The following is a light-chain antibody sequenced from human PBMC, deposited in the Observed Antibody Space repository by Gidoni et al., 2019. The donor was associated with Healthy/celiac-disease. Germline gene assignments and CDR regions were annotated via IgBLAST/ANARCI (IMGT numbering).Light chain of an antibody. CDR3: MQALQTPYT. CDR2: LGS. V-gene: IGKV2-28*01. J-gene: IGKJ2*01. Sequence: IAMTQSPLSLPVTPGEPASSSCRSSQSLLHSNGYNDLDWYLQKPGQCPQILIYLGSNRASGVPDRVSGSGTDTDFTLKISRVEAEDVGVYYCMQALQTPYTFGQGTKLEIK. CDR1: QSLLHSNGYND.